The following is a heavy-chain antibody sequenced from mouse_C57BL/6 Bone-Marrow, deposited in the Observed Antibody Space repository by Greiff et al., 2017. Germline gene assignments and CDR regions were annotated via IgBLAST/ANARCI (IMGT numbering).Heavy chain of an antibody. J-gene: IGHJ3*01. Sequence: EVMLVESGGGLVQPGGSLKLSCAASGFTFSDYYMYWVRQTPEKRLEWVAYISNGGGSTYYPDTVKGRFTISRDNAKNTLYLQMSRLKSEDTAMYYCARQGPGGWFAYWGQGTLVTVSA. CDR2: ISNGGGST. V-gene: IGHV5-12*01. CDR1: GFTFSDYY. CDR3: ARQGPGGWFAY.